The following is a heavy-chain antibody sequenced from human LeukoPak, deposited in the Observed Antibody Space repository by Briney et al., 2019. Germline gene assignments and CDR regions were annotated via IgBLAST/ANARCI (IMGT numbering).Heavy chain of an antibody. CDR2: ISSSGSAI. J-gene: IGHJ4*02. CDR1: GFTFSSYE. V-gene: IGHV3-48*03. CDR3: ARGVSWYDSSGIHGGY. D-gene: IGHD3-22*01. Sequence: GGSLRLSCAASGFTFSSYEMNWVRQAPGKGLEWVSYISSSGSAIYYADSVKGRFTISRDNAKNSLYLQMNSLRAEDTAVYYCARGVSWYDSSGIHGGYWGQGTLVTVSS.